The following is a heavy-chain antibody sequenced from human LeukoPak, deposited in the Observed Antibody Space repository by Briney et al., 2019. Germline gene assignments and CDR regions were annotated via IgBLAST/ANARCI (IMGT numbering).Heavy chain of an antibody. CDR3: ARSAHSSSWYYYYYYMDV. V-gene: IGHV1-18*01. J-gene: IGHJ6*03. CDR2: MSAYNGNT. CDR1: RYTFTRYG. D-gene: IGHD6-13*01. Sequence: ASVRVSCKASRYTFTRYGISWVRQAPGHGLEWRGWMSAYNGNTNYAQKLQCRVTRTRDTSTSTVYMELSSLRSEDTAVYYCARSAHSSSWYYYYYYMDVWGKGTPVTISS.